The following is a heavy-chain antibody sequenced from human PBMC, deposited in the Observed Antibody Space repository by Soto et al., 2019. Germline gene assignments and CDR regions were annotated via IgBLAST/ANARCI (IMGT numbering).Heavy chain of an antibody. CDR2: I. D-gene: IGHD3-9*01. CDR1: GFSVRRSGVA. V-gene: IGHV2-5*01. CDR3: AHGDTLTNHGCDS. J-gene: IGHJ4*02. Sequence: QITLKESGPTLVKPTQTLTLTFTFSGFSVRRSGVAVGWIRQPPGKALEWLALISLRSRLTIARGTSDNQVVLTMTNMDPVDTATYYCAHGDTLTNHGCDSWGQGTLVTVSS.